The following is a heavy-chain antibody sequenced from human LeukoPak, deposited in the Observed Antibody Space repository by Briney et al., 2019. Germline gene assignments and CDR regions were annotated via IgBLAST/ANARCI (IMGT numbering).Heavy chain of an antibody. D-gene: IGHD3-22*01. J-gene: IGHJ4*02. CDR2: IKSDGSIQ. CDR3: ATSYDSSGCD. V-gene: IGHV3-7*01. Sequence: GGSLRLSCTASGFTFSSFWMAWVRQAPGKGLEWEGNIKSDGSIQFYGDSVKGRFTISRDNAKNSLYLQMNNLRAEDTALYYCATSYDSSGCDWGQGTLVTVSS. CDR1: GFTFSSFW.